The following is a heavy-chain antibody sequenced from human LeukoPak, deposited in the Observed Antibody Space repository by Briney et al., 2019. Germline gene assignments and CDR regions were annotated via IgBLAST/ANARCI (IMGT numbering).Heavy chain of an antibody. Sequence: GGSLRLSCAASGFTVSSNYMSWVRQAPGKGLEWVSVIYSGGSTYYADSVKGRFTISRDNSKNTLYLQMNSLRAEDTAVYYCAKDRSSQYFDYWGQGTLVTVSS. CDR2: IYSGGST. D-gene: IGHD1-26*01. CDR3: AKDRSSQYFDY. V-gene: IGHV3-53*05. J-gene: IGHJ4*02. CDR1: GFTVSSNY.